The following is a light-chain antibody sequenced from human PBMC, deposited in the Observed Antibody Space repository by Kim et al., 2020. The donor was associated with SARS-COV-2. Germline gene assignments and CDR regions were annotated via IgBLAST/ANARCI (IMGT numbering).Light chain of an antibody. CDR1: QNVLLTSNNKNY. V-gene: IGKV4-1*01. CDR2: WAS. CDR3: RKHVTTRGT. Sequence: DIVVTQSPDSLAVSLGERATIKCKSSQNVLLTSNNKNYIAWYQQKPGQAPKLLIYWASTRQSGVPDRFSGSGSGTDFTLTISSLQAEDVALYSCRKHVTTRGTFGKGTKVDIK. J-gene: IGKJ1*01.